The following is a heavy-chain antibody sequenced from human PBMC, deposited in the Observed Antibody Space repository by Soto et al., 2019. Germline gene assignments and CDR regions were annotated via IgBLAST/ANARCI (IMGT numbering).Heavy chain of an antibody. V-gene: IGHV1-58*01. CDR3: AALGVNFDH. J-gene: IGHJ4*02. CDR2: IGVGSGNR. Sequence: AASVKVSCQASGFTFPSSAVQWVRQARGQRLEWIGWIGVGSGNRHYAQKFQERVTISRDMSTNTAYMELSSLRSEDTAVYYCAALGVNFDHWGQGTLVTVSS. D-gene: IGHD2-8*01. CDR1: GFTFPSSA.